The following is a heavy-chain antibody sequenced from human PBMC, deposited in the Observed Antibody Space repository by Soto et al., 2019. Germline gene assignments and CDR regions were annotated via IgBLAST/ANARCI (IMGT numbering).Heavy chain of an antibody. D-gene: IGHD1-26*01. CDR2: IYYSGTT. CDR3: ARREIQGPIDY. CDR1: GYSISSSNW. Sequence: QVQLQESGPGLVKPSDTLSLTCAVSGYSISSSNWWGWIRQPPGKGLAWIGYIYYSGTTYYNPSLKSPVTISVDTSKNQFSQKLTSVTAVDTAVYYCARREIQGPIDYWGKGTLVTVSS. V-gene: IGHV4-28*01. J-gene: IGHJ4*02.